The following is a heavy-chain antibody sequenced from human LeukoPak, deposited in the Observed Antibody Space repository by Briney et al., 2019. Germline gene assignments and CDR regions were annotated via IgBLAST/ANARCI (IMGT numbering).Heavy chain of an antibody. CDR1: GGSISSYY. CDR2: IYYSGST. CDR3: ARESPYGSGSYPIDY. D-gene: IGHD3-10*01. V-gene: IGHV4-59*01. J-gene: IGHJ4*02. Sequence: SETLSLTCTVSGGSISSYYWSWIRQPPGKGLEWIGYIYYSGSTNYNPSLKSRVTISVDTSKNQFSLKLSSVTAADTAVYCCARESPYGSGSYPIDYWGQGTLVTVSS.